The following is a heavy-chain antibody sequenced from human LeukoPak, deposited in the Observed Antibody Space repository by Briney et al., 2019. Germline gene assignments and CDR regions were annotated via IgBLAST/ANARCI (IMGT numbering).Heavy chain of an antibody. CDR2: INHSGST. CDR3: ARALVVPAATPPFDY. Sequence: SETLSLTCAVYGGSFSGYYWSWIRQPPGKGLEWIGEINHSGSTNYNPSLKSRVTISVDTSKNQFSLKLSSVTAADTAVYYCARALVVPAATPPFDYWGQGTLVTVSS. CDR1: GGSFSGYY. V-gene: IGHV4-34*01. D-gene: IGHD2-2*01. J-gene: IGHJ4*02.